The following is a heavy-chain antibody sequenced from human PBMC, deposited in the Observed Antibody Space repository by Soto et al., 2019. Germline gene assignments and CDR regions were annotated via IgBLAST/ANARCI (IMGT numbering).Heavy chain of an antibody. J-gene: IGHJ6*02. D-gene: IGHD6-13*01. CDR1: GFTFSSYS. Sequence: PGGSLRLSCAASGFTFSSYSMNWVRQAPGKGLEWVSYISSSSSTIYYADSVKGRFTISRDNAKNSLYLQMNSLRDEDTAVYYCARRPSSSWYMDYYYYGMDVSGQGTTVTVSS. CDR3: ARRPSSSWYMDYYYYGMDV. V-gene: IGHV3-48*02. CDR2: ISSSSSTI.